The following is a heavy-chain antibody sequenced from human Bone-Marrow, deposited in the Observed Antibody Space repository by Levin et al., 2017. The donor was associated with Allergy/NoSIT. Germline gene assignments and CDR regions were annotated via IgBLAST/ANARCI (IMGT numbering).Heavy chain of an antibody. CDR3: ARDTFDSSGWYVGWFDP. V-gene: IGHV1-69*13. J-gene: IGHJ5*02. D-gene: IGHD6-19*01. CDR2: IIPIFGTA. Sequence: ASVKVSCKASGGTFSSYAISWVRQAPGQGLEWMGGIIPIFGTANYAQKFQGRVTITADESTSTAYMELSSLRSEDTAVYYCARDTFDSSGWYVGWFDPWGQGTLVTVSS. CDR1: GGTFSSYA.